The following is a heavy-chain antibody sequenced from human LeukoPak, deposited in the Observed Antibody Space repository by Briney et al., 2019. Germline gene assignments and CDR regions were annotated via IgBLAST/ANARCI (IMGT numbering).Heavy chain of an antibody. CDR1: GGTFSSYA. V-gene: IGHV1-69*13. D-gene: IGHD1-14*01. Sequence: AASVKVSCKASGGTFSSYAISWVRQAPGQGLEWMGGIIPIFGTANYAQKFQGRVTITADESTSTAYMELSSLRSEDTAVYYCARGAPERADYYYYYGMDVWGQGTTVTVSS. CDR3: ARGAPERADYYYYYGMDV. CDR2: IIPIFGTA. J-gene: IGHJ6*02.